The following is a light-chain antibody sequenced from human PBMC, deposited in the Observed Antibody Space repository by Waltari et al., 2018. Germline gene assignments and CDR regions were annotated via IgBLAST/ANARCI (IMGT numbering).Light chain of an antibody. CDR3: QQYYAAPWT. Sequence: DIVMTQSPDSLAVSLGERATINCKSSQSVLYSSNNKSYLSWFQKKPGQPPKLLFYWASTRESGVPDRFSGSGSGTDFTLTISSLQAEDVAVYYCQQYYAAPWTFGQGTMVEIK. CDR1: QSVLYSSNNKSY. V-gene: IGKV4-1*01. CDR2: WAS. J-gene: IGKJ1*01.